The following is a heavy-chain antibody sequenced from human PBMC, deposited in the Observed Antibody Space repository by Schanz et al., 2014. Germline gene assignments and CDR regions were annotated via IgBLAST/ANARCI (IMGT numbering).Heavy chain of an antibody. Sequence: QLQLQESGPGLVKPSETLSLTCTVYGGSFSSGPFYWGWIRQPPGKGLEWLGSAYYRGSTYYSPSLKIRFPISMAGSKTHFSRSLTSMPAADTAVYYCARLGITGTTVFYWGQGTLVTVSS. CDR3: ARLGITGTTVFY. D-gene: IGHD1-20*01. V-gene: IGHV4-39*01. CDR2: AYYRGST. J-gene: IGHJ4*02. CDR1: GGSFSSGPFY.